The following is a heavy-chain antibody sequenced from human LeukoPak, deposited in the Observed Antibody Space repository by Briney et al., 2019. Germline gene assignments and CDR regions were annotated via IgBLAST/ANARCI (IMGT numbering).Heavy chain of an antibody. CDR2: VYTSGSI. CDR3: SRENGAFSPFGY. V-gene: IGHV4-4*07. Sequence: PSETLSLTCTVSGGSISSDYWSWIRQPAGKGLEWSGRVYTSGSINYNTSLKSRVTMPVDTTNHQFSLNLSSVTAAHTAVYYCSRENGAFSPFGYWGQGTLVTV. D-gene: IGHD2-8*01. J-gene: IGHJ4*02. CDR1: GGSISSDY.